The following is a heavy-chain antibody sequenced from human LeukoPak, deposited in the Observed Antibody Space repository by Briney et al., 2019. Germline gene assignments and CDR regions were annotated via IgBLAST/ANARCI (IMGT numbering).Heavy chain of an antibody. CDR1: GFTFSSYS. D-gene: IGHD3-16*02. CDR2: ISGSSSYI. Sequence: GGSLRLSCTASGFTFSSYSMNWVRQAPGKGPEWVSSISGSSSYIYYADSVKGRFTISRHNAKNSLYLQMNSLRAEDTAVYYCARVPAGVIGMKDAFDIWGQGTMVTASS. J-gene: IGHJ3*02. V-gene: IGHV3-21*01. CDR3: ARVPAGVIGMKDAFDI.